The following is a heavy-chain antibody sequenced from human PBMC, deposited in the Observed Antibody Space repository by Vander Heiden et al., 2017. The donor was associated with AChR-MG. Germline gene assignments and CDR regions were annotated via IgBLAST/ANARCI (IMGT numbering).Heavy chain of an antibody. CDR1: GYTLTELS. D-gene: IGHD6-19*01. Sequence: QVQLVQSGAEVKKPGASVTVSCKVSGYTLTELSMHWVRKAPGKGLEWMGGFDPEDGETSYAQKFQGRVTMTEDTSTDTAYMELSSLRSEDTAVYYCATEGQVATGSSSGWRRYYYGMDVWGQGTTVTVSS. CDR3: ATEGQVATGSSSGWRRYYYGMDV. CDR2: FDPEDGET. V-gene: IGHV1-24*01. J-gene: IGHJ6*02.